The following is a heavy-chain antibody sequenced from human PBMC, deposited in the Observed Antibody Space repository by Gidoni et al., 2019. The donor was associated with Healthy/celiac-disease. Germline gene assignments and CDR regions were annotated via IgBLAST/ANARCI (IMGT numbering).Heavy chain of an antibody. CDR1: GFPFSRYG. CDR2: IRYDGSNK. J-gene: IGHJ1*01. CDR3: AKDRPSSGSGQSHFQH. Sequence: QVLLVESGGGVVQPVRSLSLSCAASGFPFSRYGMHWVRPAPGKGLEWVAFIRYDGSNKYYADSVKGRFTISRDNSKNTLYLQMNSLRAEDTAVYYCAKDRPSSGSGQSHFQHWGQGTLVTVSS. V-gene: IGHV3-30*02. D-gene: IGHD1-26*01.